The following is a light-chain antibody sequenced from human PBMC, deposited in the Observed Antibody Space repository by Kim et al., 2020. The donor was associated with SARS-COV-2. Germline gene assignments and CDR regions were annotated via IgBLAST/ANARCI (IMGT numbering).Light chain of an antibody. V-gene: IGLV2-14*03. CDR1: SSDVGGYNY. CDR3: SSYTSSSTLL. CDR2: DVS. J-gene: IGLJ2*01. Sequence: GQSITISCTGTSSDVGGYNYVSWYQQHPGKAPNLMIYDVSNRPSGVSNRFSGSKSGNTASLTISGLQAEDEADYYCSSYTSSSTLLFGGGTQLTVL.